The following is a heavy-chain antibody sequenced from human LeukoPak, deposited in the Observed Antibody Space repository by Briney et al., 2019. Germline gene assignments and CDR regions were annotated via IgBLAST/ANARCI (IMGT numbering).Heavy chain of an antibody. CDR1: GGSISSYY. J-gene: IGHJ4*02. D-gene: IGHD5-12*01. CDR2: INHSGST. Sequence: SETLSLTCTVSGGSISSYYWSWIRQPPGKGLEWIGEINHSGSTNYNPSLKSRVTISVDTSKNQFSLKLSSVTAADTAVYYCAREVAQTGDFDYWGQGTLVTVSS. V-gene: IGHV4-34*01. CDR3: AREVAQTGDFDY.